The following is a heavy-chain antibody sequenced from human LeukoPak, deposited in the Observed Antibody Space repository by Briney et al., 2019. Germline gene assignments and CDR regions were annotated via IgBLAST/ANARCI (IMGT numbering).Heavy chain of an antibody. CDR3: ASGGSGSYYSYFDS. CDR1: GFTFSRYG. CDR2: IWYDGNNK. D-gene: IGHD1-26*01. V-gene: IGHV3-33*01. J-gene: IGHJ4*02. Sequence: GGSLRLSCAASGFTFSRYGMHWVRQAPGKGLDWVAIIWYDGNNKYYADSVKGRFTNSRDNSKNTLYLQMNRLRAEDTAVYYCASGGSGSYYSYFDSWGQGTLVTVS.